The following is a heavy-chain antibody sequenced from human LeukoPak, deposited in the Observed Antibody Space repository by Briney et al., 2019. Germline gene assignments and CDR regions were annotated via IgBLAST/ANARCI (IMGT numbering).Heavy chain of an antibody. V-gene: IGHV3-23*01. Sequence: GGSLRLSGAASGFTFSSYAMSWVRQAPGKGLEWVSAISGSGGSTYYADSVKGRFTISRDNSKNTLYLQMNSLRAEDTAVYYCAKGGQQYDILTGYPDWGQGTLVTVSS. J-gene: IGHJ4*02. CDR2: ISGSGGST. CDR1: GFTFSSYA. D-gene: IGHD3-9*01. CDR3: AKGGQQYDILTGYPD.